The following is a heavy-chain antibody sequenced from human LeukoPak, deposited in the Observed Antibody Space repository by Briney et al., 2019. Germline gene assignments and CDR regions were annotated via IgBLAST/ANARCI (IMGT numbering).Heavy chain of an antibody. J-gene: IGHJ6*04. CDR3: AELGITMIGGV. CDR1: GFTFSSYS. CDR2: ISSSGSTI. Sequence: GGSLRLSCAASGFTFSSYSMNWVRQAPGKGLDWVSYISSSGSTIYYPDSVKGRFTISRDNAKNSLYLQMNSLRAEDTAVYYCAELGITMIGGVWGKGTTVTISS. V-gene: IGHV3-48*04. D-gene: IGHD3-10*02.